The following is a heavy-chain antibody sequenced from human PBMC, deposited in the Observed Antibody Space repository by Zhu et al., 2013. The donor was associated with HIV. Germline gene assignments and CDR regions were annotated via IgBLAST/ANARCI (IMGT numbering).Heavy chain of an antibody. V-gene: IGHV1-3*01. CDR1: GYTFTSYA. Sequence: QVQLVQSGAEVKKPGASVKVSCKASGYTFTSYAMHWVRQAPGQRLEWMGWINAGNGNTKYSQKFQGRVTITRDTSASTAYMELSSLRSEDTAVYYCARSYIAARNWFDPWGQGTLVTVSS. CDR3: ARSYIAARNWFDP. CDR2: INAGNGNT. D-gene: IGHD6-13*01. J-gene: IGHJ5*02.